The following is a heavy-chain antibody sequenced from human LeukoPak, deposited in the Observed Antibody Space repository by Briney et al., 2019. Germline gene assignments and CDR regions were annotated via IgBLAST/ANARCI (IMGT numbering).Heavy chain of an antibody. CDR3: AREPYYDSSGYCLDY. Sequence: GGSLRLSCAASGFTVSSNYMSWVRQAPGKGLEWVANIKQDGSEKYYVDSVKGRFTISRDNAKNSLYLQMNSLRAEDTAVYYCAREPYYDSSGYCLDYWGQGTLVTVSS. CDR2: IKQDGSEK. V-gene: IGHV3-7*03. CDR1: GFTVSSNY. D-gene: IGHD3-22*01. J-gene: IGHJ4*02.